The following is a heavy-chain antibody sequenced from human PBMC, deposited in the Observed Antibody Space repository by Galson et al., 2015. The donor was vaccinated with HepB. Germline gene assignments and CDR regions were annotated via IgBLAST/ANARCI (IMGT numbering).Heavy chain of an antibody. J-gene: IGHJ4*02. CDR3: ASGYYYDSSGYDH. V-gene: IGHV3-11*01. D-gene: IGHD3-22*01. CDR2: ISSSGSTI. Sequence: QAPGKGLEWVSYISSSGSTIYYADSVKGRFTISRDNAKNSLYLQMNSLRAEDTAVYYCASGYYYDSSGYDHWGQGTLVTVSS.